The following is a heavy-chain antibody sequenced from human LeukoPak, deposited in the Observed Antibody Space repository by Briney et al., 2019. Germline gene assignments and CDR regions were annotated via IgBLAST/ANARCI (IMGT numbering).Heavy chain of an antibody. CDR1: GGSFSGYY. D-gene: IGHD2-2*02. CDR3: ARGTIGYCSSTSCYRVYFDY. CDR2: INHSGST. Sequence: PSETLSLTCAVYGGSFSGYYWSWIRQPPGKGLEWIGEINHSGSTNYNPSLKSRVTISVDTSKNQFSLKLSSVTAADTAVYYCARGTIGYCSSTSCYRVYFDYWGQGTLVTVSS. V-gene: IGHV4-34*01. J-gene: IGHJ4*02.